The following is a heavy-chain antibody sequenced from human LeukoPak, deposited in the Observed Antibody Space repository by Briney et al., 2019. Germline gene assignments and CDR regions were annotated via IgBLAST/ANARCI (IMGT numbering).Heavy chain of an antibody. V-gene: IGHV4-59*01. CDR1: GGSISSYY. J-gene: IGHJ3*02. CDR2: IYYSGST. Sequence: SETLSLTCTVSGGSISSYYWSWIRQPPGKGLEWIGYIYYSGSTNYNPSLKSRVTISVDTSKNQFSLKLSSVTAADTAVYYCARAWDTMIVAWLAVIPDAFDIWGQGTMVTVSS. CDR3: ARAWDTMIVAWLAVIPDAFDI. D-gene: IGHD3-22*01.